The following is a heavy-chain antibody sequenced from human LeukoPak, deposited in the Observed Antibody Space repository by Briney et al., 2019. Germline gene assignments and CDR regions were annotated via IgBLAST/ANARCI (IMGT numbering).Heavy chain of an antibody. CDR3: ARDKVYGDYPYYYYYGMDV. Sequence: ASVKVSCTASGYTFTSYYMHWVRQAPGQGLEWMGIINPSGGSTSYAQKFQGRVTMTRDTSTSTVYMELSSLRSEDTAVYYCARDKVYGDYPYYYYYGMDVWGQGTTVTVSS. CDR1: GYTFTSYY. V-gene: IGHV1-46*01. J-gene: IGHJ6*02. CDR2: INPSGGST. D-gene: IGHD4-17*01.